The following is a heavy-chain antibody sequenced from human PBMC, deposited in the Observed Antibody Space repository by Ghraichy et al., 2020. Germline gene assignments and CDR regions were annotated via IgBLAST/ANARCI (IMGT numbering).Heavy chain of an antibody. V-gene: IGHV1-18*01. CDR3: ARVVVYYYDSSGNRDGWYFDL. J-gene: IGHJ2*01. CDR2: ISAYNGNT. Sequence: ASVKVSCKASGYTFTSYGISWVRQAPGQGLEWMGWISAYNGNTNYAQKLQGRVTMTTDTSTSTAYMELRSLRSDDTAVYYCARVVVYYYDSSGNRDGWYFDLWGRGTLVTVSS. CDR1: GYTFTSYG. D-gene: IGHD3-22*01.